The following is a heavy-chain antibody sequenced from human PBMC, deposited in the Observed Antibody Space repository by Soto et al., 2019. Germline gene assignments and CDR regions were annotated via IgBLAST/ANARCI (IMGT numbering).Heavy chain of an antibody. Sequence: GASVKVSCKASGYTLTSYAMHWVRQAPGQRLEWMGWINAGNGNTKYSQKFQGRVTITRDTSASTAYMELSSLRSEDTAVYYCARDYGSSGYSYYFDYWGQGTLVTVSS. CDR3: ARDYGSSGYSYYFDY. J-gene: IGHJ4*02. V-gene: IGHV1-3*01. CDR1: GYTLTSYA. CDR2: INAGNGNT. D-gene: IGHD3-22*01.